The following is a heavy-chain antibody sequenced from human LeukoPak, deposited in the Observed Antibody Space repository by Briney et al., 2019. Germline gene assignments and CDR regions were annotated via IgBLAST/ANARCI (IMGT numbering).Heavy chain of an antibody. V-gene: IGHV4-4*07. CDR2: IYTSGST. J-gene: IGHJ6*03. CDR3: ARVTQGGDYVIYYYMDV. D-gene: IGHD4-17*01. CDR1: GGSISSYY. Sequence: SETLSLTCTVSGGSISSYYWSWIRQPAGKGLEWIGRIYTSGSTNYNPSLKSRVTISVDKSKNQFSLKLSSVTAADTAVYYCARVTQGGDYVIYYYMDVWGKGTTVTVSS.